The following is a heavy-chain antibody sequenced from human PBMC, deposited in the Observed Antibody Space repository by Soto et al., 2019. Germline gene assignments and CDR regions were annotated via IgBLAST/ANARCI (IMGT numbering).Heavy chain of an antibody. CDR1: GFIFSAYG. V-gene: IGHV3-30*18. CDR3: AKDLSSPTYGLED. CDR2: ISDDGSNQ. J-gene: IGHJ6*02. D-gene: IGHD2-15*01. Sequence: GGSLRLSCAASGFIFSAYGMHWLRQVPGKGLEWVAFISDDGSNQQYADSVKGRFTISRDNAKEMLYLQMNSLTTEDTAVFYCAKDLSSPTYGLEDWGQGTMVTVS.